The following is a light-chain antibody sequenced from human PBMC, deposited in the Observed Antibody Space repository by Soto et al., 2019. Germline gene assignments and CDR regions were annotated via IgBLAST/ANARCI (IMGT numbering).Light chain of an antibody. CDR3: QHNYSPPPVT. J-gene: IGKJ5*01. Sequence: DIPMTQSPSSLSASVGDRVTITCRASQSVARFLNWYQQKPGKAPKLLIFAASSLQSGVPSRFSGSGSGTHFTLTINSLQPEDSATYYCQHNYSPPPVTFGQGTRLEIK. CDR1: QSVARF. CDR2: AAS. V-gene: IGKV1-39*01.